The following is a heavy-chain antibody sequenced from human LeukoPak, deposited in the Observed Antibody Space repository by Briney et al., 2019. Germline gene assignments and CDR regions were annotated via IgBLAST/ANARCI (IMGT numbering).Heavy chain of an antibody. CDR3: ARVDYGDYMHYYYYMDV. V-gene: IGHV3-21*04. CDR2: IRSSSSYI. J-gene: IGHJ6*03. Sequence: GGSLRLSCAASVLTFSSYSMNWVRQAPEKGLEWVSFIRSSSSYIYYADSVKGRFTITRDNAKNSLYLQMNSLRAEDTAVYYCARVDYGDYMHYYYYMDVWGKGTTVTVSS. CDR1: VLTFSSYS. D-gene: IGHD4-17*01.